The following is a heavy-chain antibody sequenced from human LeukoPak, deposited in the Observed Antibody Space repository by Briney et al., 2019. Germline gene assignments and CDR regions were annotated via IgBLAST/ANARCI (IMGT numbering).Heavy chain of an antibody. V-gene: IGHV3-30*02. CDR2: IQYDGSNE. Sequence: GSLRLSCAASRFTFSSYGMHWVRQAPGKGLEWVAYIQYDGSNEQYADSVKGRFTISRDNSKNTLYLQMNSLRAEDTAVYYCANSYYTMVRGVNLLDYWGQGTLVTVSS. J-gene: IGHJ4*02. CDR3: ANSYYTMVRGVNLLDY. CDR1: RFTFSSYG. D-gene: IGHD3-10*01.